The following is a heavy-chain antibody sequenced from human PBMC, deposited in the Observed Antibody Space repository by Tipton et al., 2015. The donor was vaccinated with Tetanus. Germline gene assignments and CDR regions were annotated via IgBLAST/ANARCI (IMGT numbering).Heavy chain of an antibody. CDR1: GFTFSSYG. Sequence: RSLRLSCAASGFTFSSYGMHWVRQAPGKGLEWVAVIWYDGSNKYYADSVKGRFTISRDNSKNTLYLQMNSLRAEDTAVYYCARDRNYYDSSGYSDYWGQGTLVTVSS. J-gene: IGHJ4*02. V-gene: IGHV3-33*01. D-gene: IGHD3-22*01. CDR2: IWYDGSNK. CDR3: ARDRNYYDSSGYSDY.